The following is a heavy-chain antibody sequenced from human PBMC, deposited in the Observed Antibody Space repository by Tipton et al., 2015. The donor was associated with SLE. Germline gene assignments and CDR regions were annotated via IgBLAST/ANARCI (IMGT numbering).Heavy chain of an antibody. CDR2: IRYEGGHT. D-gene: IGHD2-2*02. CDR3: ARALIPAAIREDAFDI. J-gene: IGHJ3*02. CDR1: GFTFGGFG. Sequence: SLRLSCAVSGFTFGGFGMNWVRQAPGQGLEWVAFIRYEGGHTYYADSVKGRFTISRDNAKNSLYLQMNSLRVEDTAVYYCARALIPAAIREDAFDIWGQGTMVTVSS. V-gene: IGHV3-30*02.